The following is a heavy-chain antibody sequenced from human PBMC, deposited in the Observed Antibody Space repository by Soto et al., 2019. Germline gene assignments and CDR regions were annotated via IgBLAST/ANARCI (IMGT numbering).Heavy chain of an antibody. CDR3: ASLHRNSPNCVPLDP. CDR2: IYYSGSA. Sequence: SETLSFTCSVSGGSISSVSYYWGWIRQPPGKGLEWIGSIYYSGSAYYSPSLKSRVTMSVDTSKNQLSLELRSVAAADTAVYYCASLHRNSPNCVPLDPWGQGTLVTVSS. CDR1: GGSISSVSYY. V-gene: IGHV4-39*01. J-gene: IGHJ5*02. D-gene: IGHD3-16*02.